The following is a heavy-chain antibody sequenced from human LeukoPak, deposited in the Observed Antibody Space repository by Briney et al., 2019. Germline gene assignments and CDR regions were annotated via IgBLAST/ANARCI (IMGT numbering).Heavy chain of an antibody. Sequence: GGSLRLSCAASGFTFDDYAMHWVRQAPGKGLEWVSLISGDGGSTYYADSVKGRFTISRDNSKNSLYLQMNSLRTEDTALYYCAKDISPFRYSWNFRLFGYFDYWGQGTLVTVSS. V-gene: IGHV3-43*02. CDR1: GFTFDDYA. J-gene: IGHJ4*02. CDR2: ISGDGGST. D-gene: IGHD1-7*01. CDR3: AKDISPFRYSWNFRLFGYFDY.